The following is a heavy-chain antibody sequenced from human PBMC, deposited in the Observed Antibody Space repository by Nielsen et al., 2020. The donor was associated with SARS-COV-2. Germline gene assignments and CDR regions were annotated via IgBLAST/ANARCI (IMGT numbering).Heavy chain of an antibody. V-gene: IGHV4-59*12. D-gene: IGHD2-2*01. J-gene: IGHJ6*03. CDR3: ARGVVVVPAATYYYYYYMDV. CDR2: IYYSGST. Sequence: RQAPGKGLEWIGYIYYSGSTNYNPSLKSRVTISVDTSKNQFSLKLSSVTAADTAVYYCARGVVVVPAATYYYYYYMDVWGKGTTVTVSS.